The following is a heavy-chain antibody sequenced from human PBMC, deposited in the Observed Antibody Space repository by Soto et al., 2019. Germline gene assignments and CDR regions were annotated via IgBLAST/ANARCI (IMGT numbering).Heavy chain of an antibody. CDR2: ISYDGSNK. J-gene: IGHJ4*02. Sequence: GGSLRLSCAASGFTFSSYGMHWVRQPPGKGLEWVAVISYDGSNKYYAASVKGRFTISRDNSKNTLYLQMNSLRAEDTAVYYCAKNTGVPQTTVTTYYFDYWGQGTLVTVSS. V-gene: IGHV3-30*18. CDR1: GFTFSSYG. D-gene: IGHD4-17*01. CDR3: AKNTGVPQTTVTTYYFDY.